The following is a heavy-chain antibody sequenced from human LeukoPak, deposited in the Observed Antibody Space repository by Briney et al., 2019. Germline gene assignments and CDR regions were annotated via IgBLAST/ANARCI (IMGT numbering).Heavy chain of an antibody. Sequence: SETLSPTCTVSNGSISSYHWSWVRQPPGKGLEWIGYILTSGTTNYNPSLKSRVTISVDTSKNQFSLKLSSVTAADTAVYYCASIWFGELSGWFDPWGQGTLVTVSS. J-gene: IGHJ5*02. V-gene: IGHV4-4*08. CDR3: ASIWFGELSGWFDP. CDR1: NGSISSYH. D-gene: IGHD3-10*01. CDR2: ILTSGTT.